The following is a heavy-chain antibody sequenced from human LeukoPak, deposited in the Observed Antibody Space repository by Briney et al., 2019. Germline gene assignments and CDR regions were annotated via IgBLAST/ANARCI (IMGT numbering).Heavy chain of an antibody. D-gene: IGHD4-23*01. CDR3: ARDMNTRVTPISYAFDL. V-gene: IGHV1-18*01. J-gene: IGHJ3*01. CDR2: ISAYNGNT. Sequence: ASVKVSCKASGYTFTSYGISWVRQAPGQGLEWMGWISAYNGNTNYAQKLQGRVTMTTDTSTSTAYMELRSLRSDDTAVYYRARDMNTRVTPISYAFDLWGQGTMVTVSS. CDR1: GYTFTSYG.